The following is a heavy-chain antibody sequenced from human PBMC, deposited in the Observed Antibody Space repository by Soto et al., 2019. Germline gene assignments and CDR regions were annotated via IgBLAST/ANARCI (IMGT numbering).Heavy chain of an antibody. D-gene: IGHD6-13*01. V-gene: IGHV3-30-3*01. Sequence: PGGSLRLSCAASGFTFSSYAMHWVRQAPGKGLEWVAVISYDGSNKYYADSVKGRFTISRDNSKNTLYLQMNSLRAEDTAVYYCARGRSAAAGTSFYFDYWGQGTLVTVSS. CDR3: ARGRSAAAGTSFYFDY. CDR1: GFTFSSYA. CDR2: ISYDGSNK. J-gene: IGHJ4*02.